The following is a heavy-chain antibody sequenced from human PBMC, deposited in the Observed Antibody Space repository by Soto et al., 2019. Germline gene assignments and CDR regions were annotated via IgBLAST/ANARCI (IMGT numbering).Heavy chain of an antibody. J-gene: IGHJ4*02. CDR2: ISYEGTYT. CDR1: GFNFSAYD. V-gene: IGHV3-30*03. D-gene: IGHD3-16*01. Sequence: GGSLRLSCAASGFNFSAYDMHWVRQAPGQGLEWLAVISYEGTYTYYADSVKGRFTISRDNPKNTLYLQMNSLRAEDTAVYYCSLIQSAEGDSWGRGTLVTVSS. CDR3: SLIQSAEGDS.